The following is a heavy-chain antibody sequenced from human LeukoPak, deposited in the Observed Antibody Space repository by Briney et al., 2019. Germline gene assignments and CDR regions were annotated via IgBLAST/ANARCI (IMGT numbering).Heavy chain of an antibody. Sequence: GGSLRLSCAASGFTFSGSAMHWVRQASGKGLEWVGRIRSKANSYATTYAASVRGRFTISRDDSKNTAYLQMNSLKTEDTAVYYCTRLPDIAAPGTAPLYWGQGTLVTVPS. J-gene: IGHJ4*02. CDR3: TRLPDIAAPGTAPLY. V-gene: IGHV3-73*01. CDR1: GFTFSGSA. D-gene: IGHD6-13*01. CDR2: IRSKANSYAT.